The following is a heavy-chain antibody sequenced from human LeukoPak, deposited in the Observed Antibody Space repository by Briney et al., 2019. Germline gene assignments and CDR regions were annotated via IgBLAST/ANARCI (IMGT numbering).Heavy chain of an antibody. CDR3: ARANFLYCSSSTCLFDY. J-gene: IGHJ4*02. Sequence: ASVKVSCKASGYTFTNYYMHWVRQAPGQGVEWMGWINPNDGDTNYAQKFQGRVTMTRDTSISTAHMEVSRLRSDDTAVYYCARANFLYCSSSTCLFDYWGQGTLVTVSS. CDR2: INPNDGDT. D-gene: IGHD2-2*01. V-gene: IGHV1-2*02. CDR1: GYTFTNYY.